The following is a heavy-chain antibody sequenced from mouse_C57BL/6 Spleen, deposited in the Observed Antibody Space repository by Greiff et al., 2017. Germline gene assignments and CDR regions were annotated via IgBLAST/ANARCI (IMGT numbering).Heavy chain of an antibody. V-gene: IGHV3-6*01. CDR3: ARATGFDY. CDR2: ISYDGSN. Sequence: EVKLQESGPGLVKPSQSLSLTCSVTGYSITSGYYWNWIRQFPGNKLEWMGYISYDGSNNYNPSLKNRISITRDTSKNQFFLKLNSVTTEDTATYYCARATGFDYWGQGTTLTVSS. CDR1: GYSITSGYY. J-gene: IGHJ2*01.